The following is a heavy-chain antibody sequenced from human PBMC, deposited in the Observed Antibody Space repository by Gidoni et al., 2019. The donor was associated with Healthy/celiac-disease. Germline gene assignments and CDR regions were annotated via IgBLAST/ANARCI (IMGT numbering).Heavy chain of an antibody. V-gene: IGHV3-48*03. CDR2: ISSSGSTI. Sequence: EVQLVESGGGLVQLGVSLRLPCAPSGFPFSSYEMNWVRQAPGKGLEWVSYISSSGSTIYYADSVKGRFTISRDNAKNSLYLQMNSLRAEDTAVYYCARDHRDGYNTFDYWGQGTLVTVSS. CDR3: ARDHRDGYNTFDY. D-gene: IGHD5-12*01. CDR1: GFPFSSYE. J-gene: IGHJ4*02.